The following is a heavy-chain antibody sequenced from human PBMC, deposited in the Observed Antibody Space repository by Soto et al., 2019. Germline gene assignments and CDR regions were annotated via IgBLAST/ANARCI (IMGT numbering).Heavy chain of an antibody. J-gene: IGHJ4*02. D-gene: IGHD5-12*01. CDR3: AKGVASSD. CDR2: INPLFRTP. V-gene: IGHV1-69*01. Sequence: QVHLVQSEAEVRKPGSSVKVSCKSSGGSFTTDSIIWVRQAPGQGLEWMGGINPLFRTPVYAQKFQGRVTISADESTSAAHVEVPGLTPEDTAVYFCAKGVASSDWGQGTPVTVSS. CDR1: GGSFTTDS.